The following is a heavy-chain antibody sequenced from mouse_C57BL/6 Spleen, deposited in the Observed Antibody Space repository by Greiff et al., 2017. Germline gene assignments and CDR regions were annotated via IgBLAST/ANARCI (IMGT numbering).Heavy chain of an antibody. J-gene: IGHJ4*01. Sequence: EVQGVESGGGLVQSGRSLRLSCATSGFTFSDFYMEWVRQAPGKGLEWIAASRNKANDYTTEYSASVKGRFIVSRDTSQSILYLQMNALRAEDTAIYYCARDDYYYAMDYWGQGTSVTVSS. CDR3: ARDDYYYAMDY. CDR1: GFTFSDFY. CDR2: SRNKANDYTT. V-gene: IGHV7-1*01.